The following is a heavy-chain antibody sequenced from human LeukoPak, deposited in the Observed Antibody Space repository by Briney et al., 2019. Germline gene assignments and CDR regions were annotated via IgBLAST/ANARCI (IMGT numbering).Heavy chain of an antibody. CDR1: GFTFSSYG. CDR2: ISYDGSNK. V-gene: IGHV3-30*18. J-gene: IGHJ3*02. D-gene: IGHD1-26*01. Sequence: PGGSLRLSCAASGFTFSSYGMHWVRQAPGKGLEWVAVISYDGSNKYYADSVKGRFTISRDNSKNTLYLQMNSLRAEDTAEYFCAKDSPGPGSYYAIAYDIWGQGTMVTVSS. CDR3: AKDSPGPGSYYAIAYDI.